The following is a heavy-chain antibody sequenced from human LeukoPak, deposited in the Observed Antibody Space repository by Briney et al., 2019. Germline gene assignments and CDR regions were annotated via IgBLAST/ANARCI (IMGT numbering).Heavy chain of an antibody. J-gene: IGHJ4*02. CDR3: ARHVRSSGWYQTRTIDY. CDR2: IYYSGST. Sequence: SETLSLTCTVSGGSISSSSYYRGWIRQPPGKGLEWIGSIYYSGSTYYNPSLKSRVTISVDTSKNQFSLKLSSVTAADTAVYYCARHVRSSGWYQTRTIDYWGQGTLVTVSS. CDR1: GGSISSSSYY. V-gene: IGHV4-39*01. D-gene: IGHD6-19*01.